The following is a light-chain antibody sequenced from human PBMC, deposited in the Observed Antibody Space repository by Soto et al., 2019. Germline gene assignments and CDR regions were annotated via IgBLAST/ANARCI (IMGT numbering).Light chain of an antibody. CDR2: GAS. CDR3: QQYNNWPPIT. J-gene: IGKJ5*01. V-gene: IGKV3D-15*01. CDR1: QSVLSN. Sequence: EIVLTQSPGTLSLSAGERATLSCRASQSVLSNYLAWYQQKPGQAPRLLIYGASTRATGIPARFSGSGSGTEFTLTISSLQSEDSAVYYCQQYNNWPPITFGQGTRLEIK.